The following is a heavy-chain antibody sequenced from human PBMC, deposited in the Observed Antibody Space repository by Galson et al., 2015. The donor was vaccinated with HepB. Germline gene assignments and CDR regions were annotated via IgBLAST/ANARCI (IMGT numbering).Heavy chain of an antibody. D-gene: IGHD1-1*01. V-gene: IGHV3-23*01. CDR2: ISGSGGST. CDR3: AKVGPRYNWNTGWFDP. J-gene: IGHJ5*02. CDR1: GFTFSSYA. Sequence: LRLSCAASGFTFSSYAMTWVRQAPGKGLEWVSPISGSGGSTYYADSVKGRFTVSRDNSKNTLYLQMNSLRAEDTAVYYCAKVGPRYNWNTGWFDPWGQGTLVTVSS.